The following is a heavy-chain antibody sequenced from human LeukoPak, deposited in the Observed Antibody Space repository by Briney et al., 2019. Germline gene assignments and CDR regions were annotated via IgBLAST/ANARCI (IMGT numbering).Heavy chain of an antibody. CDR1: GGSISSSSYY. D-gene: IGHD6-19*01. Sequence: SETLSLTCTVSGGSISSSSYYWGWIRQPPGKGLEWIGSIYYSGSTYYNPSLKSRVTISVDTSKNQFSLKLSSVTAADTAVYYCARQGPIAVAGTPYFDYWGQGTLVTVSS. CDR2: IYYSGST. CDR3: ARQGPIAVAGTPYFDY. V-gene: IGHV4-39*01. J-gene: IGHJ4*02.